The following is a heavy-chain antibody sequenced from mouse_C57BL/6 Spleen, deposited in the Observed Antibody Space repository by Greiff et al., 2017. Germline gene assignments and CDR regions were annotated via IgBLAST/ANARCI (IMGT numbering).Heavy chain of an antibody. V-gene: IGHV1-15*01. J-gene: IGHJ1*03. Sequence: VQLQQSGAELVRPGASVTLSCKASGYTFTDYEMHWVKQTPVHGLEWIGAIDPETGGTAYNQKFKGKAILTADKSSSTAYMELRSLTSEDSAVYYCTGYGYYGSSYEYFGVWGTGTTVTVSS. D-gene: IGHD1-1*01. CDR3: TGYGYYGSSYEYFGV. CDR2: IDPETGGT. CDR1: GYTFTDYE.